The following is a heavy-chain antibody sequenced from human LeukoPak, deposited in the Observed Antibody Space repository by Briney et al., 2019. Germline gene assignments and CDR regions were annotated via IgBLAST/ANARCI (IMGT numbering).Heavy chain of an antibody. CDR2: IYYSGST. CDR3: ARSYAGTYYFDY. V-gene: IGHV4-31*03. D-gene: IGHD2-2*01. Sequence: PSQTLSLTCTVSGGSISSGGYYWSWIRQHPGKGLEWIGYIYYSGSTYYNPSLKSRVTISVDTSKSQFPLKLSSVTAADTAVYYCARSYAGTYYFDYWGQGTLVTVSS. CDR1: GGSISSGGYY. J-gene: IGHJ4*02.